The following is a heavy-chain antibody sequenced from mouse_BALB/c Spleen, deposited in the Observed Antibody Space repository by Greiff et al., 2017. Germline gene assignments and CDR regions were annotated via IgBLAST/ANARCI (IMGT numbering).Heavy chain of an antibody. Sequence: VQLQQSGAELVRPGALVKLSCKASGFNINDYYMHWVKQRPEQGLEWIGWIDPENGNTSYDPKFQGKASITADTSSNTAYLQLSSLTSEDTAVYYWAKWITTEYYAMDDWGQGTSGTVSS. CDR3: AKWITTEYYAMDD. J-gene: IGHJ4*01. V-gene: IGHV14-1*02. D-gene: IGHD2-4*01. CDR1: GFNINDYY. CDR2: IDPENGNT.